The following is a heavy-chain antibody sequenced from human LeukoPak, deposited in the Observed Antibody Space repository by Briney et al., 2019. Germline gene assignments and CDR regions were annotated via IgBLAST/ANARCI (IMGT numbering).Heavy chain of an antibody. V-gene: IGHV3-7*01. D-gene: IGHD4-11*01. CDR1: GFTFKNYW. J-gene: IGHJ4*02. CDR3: ARVDYTDEGFAY. Sequence: PGGSLRLSCAASGFTFKNYWMTWVRQAPGKGLEWVANIKHDGSEKNYVDPVKGRFTISRDNAKNSLSLQMNSLRAEDTALYYCARVDYTDEGFAYWGQGTLVTVSS. CDR2: IKHDGSEK.